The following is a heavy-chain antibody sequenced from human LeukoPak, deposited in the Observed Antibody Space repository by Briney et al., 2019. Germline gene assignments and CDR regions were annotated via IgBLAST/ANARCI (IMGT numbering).Heavy chain of an antibody. J-gene: IGHJ4*02. D-gene: IGHD6-13*01. CDR3: ARYIAVAGNLDY. CDR1: GGSFTGYH. Sequence: SETLSLTCAVYGGSFTGYHWSWIRQPPGRGLEWIGKINHSGSTDYNPSLKSRVTISVDKSKNQFSLKLSPVTAADTAVYYCARYIAVAGNLDYWGQGTLVTVSS. V-gene: IGHV4-34*01. CDR2: INHSGST.